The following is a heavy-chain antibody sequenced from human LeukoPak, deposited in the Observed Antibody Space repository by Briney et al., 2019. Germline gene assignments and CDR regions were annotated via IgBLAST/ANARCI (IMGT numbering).Heavy chain of an antibody. CDR2: ISSSGGYT. J-gene: IGHJ4*02. CDR3: AKVEGLRCSGGSCYSSYFDY. CDR1: GFTFSNYA. D-gene: IGHD2-15*01. Sequence: GGSLRLSCAASGFTFSNYAISWVRQAPGKGLEWVSTISSSGGYTFYTDSVKGRFTISRDNSRNTVFLQTNSLRAEDTAIYYCAKVEGLRCSGGSCYSSYFDYWGQGTLVTVSS. V-gene: IGHV3-23*01.